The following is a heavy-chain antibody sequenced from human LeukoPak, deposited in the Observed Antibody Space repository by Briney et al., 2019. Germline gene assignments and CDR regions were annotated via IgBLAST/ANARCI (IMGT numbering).Heavy chain of an antibody. Sequence: GGSLRLSCSASGFTFSSYSMNWVRQAPGKGLEWVSSLTSDSSYIYYADSVRGRFTISRDNAKSSLYLQMNSLRDEDTAVYYCAREWLYVMDVWGQGTTVTVSS. D-gene: IGHD5-24*01. CDR3: AREWLYVMDV. J-gene: IGHJ6*02. V-gene: IGHV3-21*01. CDR2: LTSDSSYI. CDR1: GFTFSSYS.